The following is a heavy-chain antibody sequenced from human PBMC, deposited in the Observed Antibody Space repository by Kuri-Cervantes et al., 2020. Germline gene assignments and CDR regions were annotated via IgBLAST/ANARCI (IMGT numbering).Heavy chain of an antibody. CDR2: IYHSGST. CDR3: ATAGDDSSGYLRFDP. Sequence: SETLSLTCTVSGYSISSGYYWGWIRQPPGKGLEWIGSIYHSGSTYYNPSLKSRVTISVDRSKNQFSLKLSSVTAADTAVYYCATAGDDSSGYLRFDPWGQGTLVTVSS. CDR1: GYSISSGYY. V-gene: IGHV4-38-2*02. D-gene: IGHD3-22*01. J-gene: IGHJ5*02.